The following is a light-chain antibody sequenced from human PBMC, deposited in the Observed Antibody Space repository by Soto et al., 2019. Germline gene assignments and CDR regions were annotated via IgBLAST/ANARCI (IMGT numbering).Light chain of an antibody. CDR2: AAS. V-gene: IGKV1-9*01. CDR1: QGISNY. J-gene: IGKJ4*01. CDR3: QRLSHA. Sequence: DIQLTQSPSCLSASVWDRFTITCRASQGISNYVAWYQQKPGKAPKLLIYAASTLQSGVPSRFSGSGSGTDFTLTISSLQPEDFATYYCQRLSHAFGGGTKVDIK.